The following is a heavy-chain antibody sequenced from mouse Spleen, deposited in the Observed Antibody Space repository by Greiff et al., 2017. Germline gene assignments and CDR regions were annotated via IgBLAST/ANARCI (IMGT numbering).Heavy chain of an antibody. CDR3: ARGGDGNYGFAY. CDR2: INPSTGGT. D-gene: IGHD2-1*01. V-gene: IGHV1-42*01. Sequence: VQLQQSGPELVKPGASVKISCKASGYSFTGYYMNWVKQSPEKSLEWIGEINPSTGGTTYNQKFKAKATLTVDKSSSTAYMQLKSLTSEDSAVYYCARGGDGNYGFAYWGQGTLVTVSA. CDR1: GYSFTGYY. J-gene: IGHJ3*01.